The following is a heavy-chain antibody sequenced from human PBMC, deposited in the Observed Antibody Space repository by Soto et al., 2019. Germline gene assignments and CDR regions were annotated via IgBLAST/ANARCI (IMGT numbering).Heavy chain of an antibody. J-gene: IGHJ3*02. V-gene: IGHV3-48*03. CDR1: GFTFSSYE. CDR2: ISSSGSTI. Sequence: PGGSLRLSCAASGFTFSSYEMNWVHQAPGKGLEWVSYISSSGSTIYYADSVKGRFTISRDNAKNSLYLQMNSLRAEDTAVYYCARLGAGAFDIWGQGTMVTVSS. D-gene: IGHD1-26*01. CDR3: ARLGAGAFDI.